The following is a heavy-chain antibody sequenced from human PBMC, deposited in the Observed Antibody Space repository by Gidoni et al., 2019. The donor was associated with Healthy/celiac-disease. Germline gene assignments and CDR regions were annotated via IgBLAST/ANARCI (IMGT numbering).Heavy chain of an antibody. CDR2: IYYSGST. Sequence: QLQLQESGPGLVKPSETLSLTCTVSGGSISSSSYYWGWIRPPPGKGLEWIGSIYYSGSTYYNPSLKSRVTISVDTSKNQFSLKLSSVTAADTAVYYCARRGGYSYGYEYYFDYWGQGTLVTVSS. CDR3: ARRGGYSYGYEYYFDY. J-gene: IGHJ4*02. D-gene: IGHD5-18*01. V-gene: IGHV4-39*01. CDR1: GGSISSSSYY.